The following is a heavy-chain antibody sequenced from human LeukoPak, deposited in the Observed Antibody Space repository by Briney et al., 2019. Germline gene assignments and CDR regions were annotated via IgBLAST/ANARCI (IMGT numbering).Heavy chain of an antibody. CDR2: IYYSGST. V-gene: IGHV4-30-4*08. CDR1: GGSITSGDYY. J-gene: IGHJ3*02. Sequence: SETLSLTCTVSGGSITSGDYYWSWIRQPPGKGLEWIGYIYYSGSTYYNPSLKSRVTISVDTSKNQFSLKQSSVTAADTAVYYCAREERNAFDIWGQGTRVTVSS. D-gene: IGHD1-1*01. CDR3: AREERNAFDI.